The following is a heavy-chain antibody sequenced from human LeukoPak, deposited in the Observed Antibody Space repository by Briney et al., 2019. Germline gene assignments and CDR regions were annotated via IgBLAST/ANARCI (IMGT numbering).Heavy chain of an antibody. CDR1: GDSISSGDYY. J-gene: IGHJ4*02. CDR2: IYYSGST. D-gene: IGHD6-13*01. V-gene: IGHV4-31*03. Sequence: KPSETLSLTCTVSGDSISSGDYYWTWIRQHPGKGLEWIGCIYYSGSTYYNLSLKSRVIISADTSKNHFSLKLSSVTAADTAVYYCARVREATIAPFFDYWGQGIPVTVSS. CDR3: ARVREATIAPFFDY.